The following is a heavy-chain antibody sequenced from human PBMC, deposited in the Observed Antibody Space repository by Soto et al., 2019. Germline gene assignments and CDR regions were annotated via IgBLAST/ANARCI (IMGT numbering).Heavy chain of an antibody. J-gene: IGHJ4*02. D-gene: IGHD6-19*01. CDR2: ISGSGDSA. V-gene: IGHV3-23*01. CDR3: GKERRGSGWSLCNF. Sequence: AQLLESGGGLVQPGGSLRLSCAASGFTFRDYAMNWVRQAPGKGLEWVSDISGSGDSARYADSVKGRFTISRDNSRDTLYLQMNSLRVDDTAVYYCGKERRGSGWSLCNFWGQGTLVTVSS. CDR1: GFTFRDYA.